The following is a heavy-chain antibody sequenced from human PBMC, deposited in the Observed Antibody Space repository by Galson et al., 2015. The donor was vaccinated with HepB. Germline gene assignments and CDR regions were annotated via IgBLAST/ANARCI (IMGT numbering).Heavy chain of an antibody. V-gene: IGHV1-46*01. Sequence: SCKASGYTFTSYYMHWVRQAPGQGLAWMGIINPSGGSTSYAQKFQGRVTMTRDTSTSTVYMELSSLRSEDTAVYYCARRGASGYCSSTSCYTLGAFDIWGQGTMVTVSS. CDR3: ARRGASGYCSSTSCYTLGAFDI. D-gene: IGHD2-2*02. CDR1: GYTFTSYY. CDR2: INPSGGST. J-gene: IGHJ3*02.